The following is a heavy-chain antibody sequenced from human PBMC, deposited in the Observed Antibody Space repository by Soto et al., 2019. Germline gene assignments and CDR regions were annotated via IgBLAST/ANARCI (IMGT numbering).Heavy chain of an antibody. Sequence: SETLSLTCAVYGGSFSGYYWSWIRQPPGKGLERIGENNHRGSTNYNPSLKSRITISIDTSKNQFSLKLSSVTAADTAVYYCARDGYNYGSFYYWGQGTLVTV. J-gene: IGHJ4*02. CDR3: ARDGYNYGSFYY. CDR2: NNHRGST. V-gene: IGHV4-34*01. CDR1: GGSFSGYY. D-gene: IGHD5-18*01.